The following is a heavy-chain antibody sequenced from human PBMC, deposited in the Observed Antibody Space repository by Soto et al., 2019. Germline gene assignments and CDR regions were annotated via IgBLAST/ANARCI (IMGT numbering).Heavy chain of an antibody. CDR1: GDSVSSSNYY. V-gene: IGHV4-39*01. D-gene: IGHD6-19*01. Sequence: QLQLQESGPGLVKPSETLSLTCTVSGDSVSSSNYYWGWLRQPPGKGLEWIGSVYYSGSNYYNPSLKSRVTLSVDTSKNQFSLKLSSVTAADAAVYYCARHPTFSGWEYYFDYWGQGTPVTVSS. CDR3: ARHPTFSGWEYYFDY. J-gene: IGHJ4*02. CDR2: VYYSGSN.